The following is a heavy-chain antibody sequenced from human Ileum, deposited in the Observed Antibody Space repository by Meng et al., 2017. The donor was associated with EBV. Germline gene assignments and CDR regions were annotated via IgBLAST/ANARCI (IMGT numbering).Heavy chain of an antibody. CDR3: GRDQGRELINH. Sequence: QVHLQEAGPGLVKPAGTLSLTCTVSGDSISSDIWWSWARQPPGKGLEWIGEVYHRGDTNYNPSLKSRVDISVDKSKNQFYLSLFSVTAADTAVYYCGRDQGRELINHWGQGTLVTVSS. CDR1: GDSISSDIW. D-gene: IGHD1-7*01. CDR2: VYHRGDT. V-gene: IGHV4-4*02. J-gene: IGHJ4*02.